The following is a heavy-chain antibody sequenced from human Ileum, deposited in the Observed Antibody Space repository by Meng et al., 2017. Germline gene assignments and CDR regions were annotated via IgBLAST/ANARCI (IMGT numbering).Heavy chain of an antibody. CDR2: IIPILGIA. D-gene: IGHD3-3*01. Sequence: QVPLVQSGAEVKKPGSSVKVSCKASGGTFSSYTISWVRQAPGQGLEWMGRIIPILGIANYAQKFQGRVTITADKSTSTAYMELSSLRSEDTAVYYCARSSLGWPFLPFDYWGQGTLVTVSS. CDR3: ARSSLGWPFLPFDY. V-gene: IGHV1-69*02. J-gene: IGHJ4*02. CDR1: GGTFSSYT.